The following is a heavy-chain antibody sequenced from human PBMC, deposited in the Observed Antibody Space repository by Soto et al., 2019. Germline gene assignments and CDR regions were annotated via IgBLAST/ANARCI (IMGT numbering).Heavy chain of an antibody. J-gene: IGHJ3*02. V-gene: IGHV1-69*06. D-gene: IGHD3-10*01. Sequence: QVQLEQSGAEVKKPGSSVKISCKASGGTLSDHGVSWLRQAPGQGLEWVGGTIPVFNTANYAPKFQGRVTIAADKSTNIAYMELSSLRSDDTAFYYCARGVYGSGNYYTGPSAFDIWGKGTLVIVSS. CDR2: TIPVFNTA. CDR3: ARGVYGSGNYYTGPSAFDI. CDR1: GGTLSDHG.